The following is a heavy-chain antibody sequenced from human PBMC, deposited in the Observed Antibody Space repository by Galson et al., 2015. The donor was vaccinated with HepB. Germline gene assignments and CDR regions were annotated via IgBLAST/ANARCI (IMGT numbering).Heavy chain of an antibody. CDR3: AREAAAADSYFDY. CDR1: GFTFSSYA. D-gene: IGHD6-13*01. CDR2: ISYDGSNK. Sequence: SLRLSCAASGFTFSSYAMHWVRQAPGKGLEWVAVISYDGSNKYYADSVKGRFTISRDNSKNTLYLQMNSLRAEDTAVYYCAREAAAADSYFDYWGQGTLVTVSS. J-gene: IGHJ4*02. V-gene: IGHV3-30*04.